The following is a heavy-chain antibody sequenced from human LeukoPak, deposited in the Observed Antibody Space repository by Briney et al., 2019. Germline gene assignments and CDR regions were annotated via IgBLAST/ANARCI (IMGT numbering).Heavy chain of an antibody. CDR1: GFTFSSYA. V-gene: IGHV3-23*01. CDR3: AKDPTAKWYDSNQISWNFQH. J-gene: IGHJ1*01. D-gene: IGHD4-11*01. CDR2: ISGSGGST. Sequence: PGGSLRLSCAASGFTFSSYAMSWVRQAPGKGLEWVSAISGSGGSTYYADSVKGRFTISRDNSKNTLYLQMNSLRAEDTAVYYCAKDPTAKWYDSNQISWNFQHWGQGTLVTVSS.